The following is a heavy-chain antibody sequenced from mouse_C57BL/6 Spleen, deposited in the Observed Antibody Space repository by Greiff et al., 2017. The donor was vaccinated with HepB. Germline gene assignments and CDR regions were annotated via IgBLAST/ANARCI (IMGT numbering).Heavy chain of an antibody. D-gene: IGHD2-5*01. Sequence: QVQLQQPGAELVMPGASVKLSCKASGYTFTSYWMHWVKQRPGQGLEWIGEIDPSDSYTNYNQKFKGKSTLTVDKSSSTAYMQLSSLTSEDSAVYYCARVYSRYYFDYWGQGTTLTVSS. CDR2: IDPSDSYT. CDR3: ARVYSRYYFDY. CDR1: GYTFTSYW. V-gene: IGHV1-69*01. J-gene: IGHJ2*01.